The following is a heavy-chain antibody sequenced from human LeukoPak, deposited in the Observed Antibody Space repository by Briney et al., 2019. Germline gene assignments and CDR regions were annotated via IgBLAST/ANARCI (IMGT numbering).Heavy chain of an antibody. Sequence: PGGSLRLSCAASGFTFSSYGMSWVRQAPGKGLEWVSGISGSGGSTYYADSVKGRFTISRDNSKNTLYLQMNSLRAEDTAVYYCARRMSGSGNYYFEYWGQGTLVTVSS. V-gene: IGHV3-23*01. J-gene: IGHJ4*02. CDR2: ISGSGGST. CDR3: ARRMSGSGNYYFEY. D-gene: IGHD3-10*01. CDR1: GFTFSSYG.